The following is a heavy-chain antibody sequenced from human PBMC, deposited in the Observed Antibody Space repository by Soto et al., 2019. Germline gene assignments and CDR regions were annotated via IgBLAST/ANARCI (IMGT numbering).Heavy chain of an antibody. V-gene: IGHV6-1*01. D-gene: IGHD1-7*01. CDR3: APENLDYYYYYGKDV. Sequence: TCVVFVAGCSSQSAPSLWIRQSPSRGLEWLGSTYYMAKWYNDYAVSVESRITINPDTSKNQFSLQLSSVTPLDPAVYYCAPENLDYYYYYGKDVWGQGTTVTVSS. CDR2: TYYMAKWYN. J-gene: IGHJ6*02. CDR1: VAGCSSQSAP.